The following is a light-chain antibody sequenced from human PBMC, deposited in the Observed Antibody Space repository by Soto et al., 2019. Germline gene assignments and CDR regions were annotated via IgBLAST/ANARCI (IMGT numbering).Light chain of an antibody. V-gene: IGLV2-8*01. J-gene: IGLJ2*01. CDR2: EVS. Sequence: QSALTQPPSASGSPGQSVTISCTGTSSDVGGYNFVSWYQQHPDKAPKLMIYEVSKRPSGIPDRFSGSKSGNTASLTVSGLQAEDEANYYWSSYAGSNNYVVFGGGTKVTVL. CDR1: SSDVGGYNF. CDR3: SSYAGSNNYVV.